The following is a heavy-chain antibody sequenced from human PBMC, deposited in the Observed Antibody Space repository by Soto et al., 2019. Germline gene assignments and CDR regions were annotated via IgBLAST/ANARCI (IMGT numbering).Heavy chain of an antibody. J-gene: IGHJ3*02. Sequence: GGSLRLSCAASGFTFSSYAMSWVRQAPGKGLEWVSAISGSGGSTYYADSVKGRSTISRDNSKNTLYLQMSSLRAEDTAVYYCAKSPDSSGYYPSDIWGQGTMVTVSS. CDR3: AKSPDSSGYYPSDI. D-gene: IGHD3-22*01. CDR1: GFTFSSYA. CDR2: ISGSGGST. V-gene: IGHV3-23*01.